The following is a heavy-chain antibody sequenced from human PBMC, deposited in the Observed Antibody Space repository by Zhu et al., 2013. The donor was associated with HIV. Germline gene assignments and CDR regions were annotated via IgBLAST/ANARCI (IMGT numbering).Heavy chain of an antibody. D-gene: IGHD6-13*01. Sequence: QVQLVQSGAEVKKPGSSVKVSCKASGGTFSSYAISWVRLAPGQGLEWMGGIIPLFGTANYAQKFQGRLTITADESTSAAYMELSSLKSDDTAVYYCARDHEVXAAGGGTWVRRPWGQGNPGSPSP. J-gene: IGHJ4*02. CDR2: IIPLFGTA. CDR1: GGTFSSYA. V-gene: IGHV1-69*01. CDR3: ARDHEVXAAGGGTWVRRP.